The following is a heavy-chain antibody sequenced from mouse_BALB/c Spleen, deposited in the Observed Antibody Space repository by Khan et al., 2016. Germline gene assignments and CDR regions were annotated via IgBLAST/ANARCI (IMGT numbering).Heavy chain of an antibody. D-gene: IGHD2-1*01. CDR2: INPSTGYT. CDR3: SSYYGNAMDY. Sequence: QVQLQQSGAELAKPGASVKMSCKASGYTFTSYWMHWVKQRPGQGLEWIGYINPSTGYTEYNQKFKDKATLTADKSSSTAYMQLSSLTSEDSAVYYCSSYYGNAMDYCGQGTSVTVSS. V-gene: IGHV1-7*01. CDR1: GYTFTSYW. J-gene: IGHJ4*01.